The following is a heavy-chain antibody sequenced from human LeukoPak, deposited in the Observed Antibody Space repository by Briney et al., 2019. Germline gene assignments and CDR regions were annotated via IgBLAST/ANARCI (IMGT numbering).Heavy chain of an antibody. CDR3: ARDPDYDFWSGYFDY. D-gene: IGHD3-3*01. Sequence: GGSLRLSCAASGFTVSSNYMSWVRQAPGKGLEWVAVIWYDGSNKYYADSVKGRFTISRDNSKNTLYLQMNSLRAEDTAVYYCARDPDYDFWSGYFDYWGQGTLVTVSS. CDR2: IWYDGSNK. J-gene: IGHJ4*02. V-gene: IGHV3-33*08. CDR1: GFTVSSNY.